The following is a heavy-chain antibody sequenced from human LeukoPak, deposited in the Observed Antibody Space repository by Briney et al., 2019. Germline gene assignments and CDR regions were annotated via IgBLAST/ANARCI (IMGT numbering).Heavy chain of an antibody. J-gene: IGHJ3*02. D-gene: IGHD5-12*01. Sequence: SETLSLTCTVSGGSISSYYWSWIRQPPGKGLEWIGYIYYSGSTNYNPSLKSRVTISVDTSKNQFSLKLSSVTAADTAVYYCARRREGDYDAFDIWGQGTMVTVSS. V-gene: IGHV4-59*01. CDR3: ARRREGDYDAFDI. CDR1: GGSISSYY. CDR2: IYYSGST.